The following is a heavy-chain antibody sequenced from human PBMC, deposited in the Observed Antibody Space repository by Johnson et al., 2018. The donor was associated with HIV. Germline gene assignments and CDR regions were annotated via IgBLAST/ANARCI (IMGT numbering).Heavy chain of an antibody. D-gene: IGHD1-14*01. Sequence: VRLVESGGGLVQPGGSLRLSCVASGFTFNNYWMSWVRQAPGKGLEWVANIKEDGSEKHYVDSVKARFTISRDNVKNSLYLQMNSLRAEDTAVYYCARDPELRRTHAFDIWGQGTMVTVSS. CDR2: IKEDGSEK. J-gene: IGHJ3*02. V-gene: IGHV3-7*01. CDR3: ARDPELRRTHAFDI. CDR1: GFTFNNYW.